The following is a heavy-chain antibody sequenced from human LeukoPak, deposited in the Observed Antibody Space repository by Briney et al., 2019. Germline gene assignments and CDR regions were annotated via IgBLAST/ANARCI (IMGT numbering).Heavy chain of an antibody. D-gene: IGHD5-12*01. CDR2: IYHSGST. CDR3: ARTTIVATTMKFDY. CDR1: GGSISSSNW. V-gene: IGHV4-4*02. J-gene: IGHJ4*02. Sequence: SETLSLTCAVSGGSISSSNWWSWVRPPPGKGLEWIGEIYHSGSTNYNPSLKSRVTISVDKSKNQFSMKLSSVTAADTAVYYCARTTIVATTMKFDYWGEGTLVTVSS.